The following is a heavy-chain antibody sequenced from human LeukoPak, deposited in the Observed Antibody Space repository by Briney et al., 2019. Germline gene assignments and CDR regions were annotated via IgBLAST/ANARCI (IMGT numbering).Heavy chain of an antibody. V-gene: IGHV4-4*08. CDR3: ARRRGGFGEGEFDY. CDR1: GASISGVY. D-gene: IGHD3-16*01. Sequence: SETLSLTCTVSGASISGVYWNWIRQPPRKGLEWVGYTHTGGSTSFNPSLRSRLSFSIDTSRNQVSLRLTSVTASDTGVYYCARRRGGFGEGEFDYWGPGTPVTVSA. CDR2: THTGGST. J-gene: IGHJ4*02.